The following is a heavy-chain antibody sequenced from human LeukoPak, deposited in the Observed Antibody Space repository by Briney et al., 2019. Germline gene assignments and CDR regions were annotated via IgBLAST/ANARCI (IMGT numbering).Heavy chain of an antibody. CDR1: GFTFNNAW. V-gene: IGHV3-15*01. CDR2: IKSKTDNGTI. Sequence: PGGSLRLSCGASGFTFNNAWMSWVRQAPGKGLDWVGRIKSKTDNGTIDYAAPVKGRFTISRDHSKNTLYLQMNSLNTHNTAMYYCTTWNYWGQGTLVTVSS. J-gene: IGHJ4*02. CDR3: TTWNY.